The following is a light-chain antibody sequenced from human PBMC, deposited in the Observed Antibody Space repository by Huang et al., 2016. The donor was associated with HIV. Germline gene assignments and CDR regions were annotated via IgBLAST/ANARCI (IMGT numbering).Light chain of an antibody. CDR1: QGLANY. V-gene: IGKV3-11*01. Sequence: EIVLTQSPATMSLSPGERATLPCRGRQGLANYLAWYQQKPGQAPRLLIYDASNRATGIPARFSGSVSGTDFTLTISSLEPEDFAVYYCQQRGNWQLTFGGGTKVEIK. CDR3: QQRGNWQLT. CDR2: DAS. J-gene: IGKJ4*01.